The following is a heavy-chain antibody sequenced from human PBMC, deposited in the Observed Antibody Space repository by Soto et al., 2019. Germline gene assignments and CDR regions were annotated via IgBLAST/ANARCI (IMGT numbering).Heavy chain of an antibody. CDR2: ISYGGST. D-gene: IGHD5-18*01. V-gene: IGHV4-31*03. CDR3: SRGILV. Sequence: QVQLQESGPGLVKHSQTLSLTCTVSGGSIKSGGYCWRWIRQHPGKGLDWIGCISYGGSTSYNPSLKSRVNISVDTSKHQCSLKLTSVTAADTAVYYCSRGILVWGQGALITVSS. J-gene: IGHJ4*02. CDR1: GGSIKSGGYC.